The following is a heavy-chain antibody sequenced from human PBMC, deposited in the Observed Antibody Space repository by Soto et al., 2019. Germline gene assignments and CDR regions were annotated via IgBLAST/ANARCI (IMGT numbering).Heavy chain of an antibody. CDR3: ARAIVVVPAATHNWFDP. V-gene: IGHV4-59*01. Sequence: TLSLTCTVSGGSISSYYWSWIRQPPGKGLEWIGYIYYSGSTNYNPSLKSRVTISVDTSKNQFSLKLSSVTAADTAVYYCARAIVVVPAATHNWFDPWGQGTLVTVSS. CDR2: IYYSGST. CDR1: GGSISSYY. J-gene: IGHJ5*02. D-gene: IGHD2-2*01.